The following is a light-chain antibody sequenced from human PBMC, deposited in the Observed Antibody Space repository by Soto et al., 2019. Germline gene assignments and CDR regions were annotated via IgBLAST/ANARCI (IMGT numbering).Light chain of an antibody. CDR3: QQFDNFPFT. J-gene: IGKJ2*01. CDR1: QDISTY. Sequence: DIQMTQSPSSLSSSVGDRVTITCQASQDISTYLNWYEQKPGKAPKLLIYDASNLETGVPSRFSGSGSGTEFTFTISSPQPEDIATYYCQQFDNFPFTFGQGTKVEIK. CDR2: DAS. V-gene: IGKV1-33*01.